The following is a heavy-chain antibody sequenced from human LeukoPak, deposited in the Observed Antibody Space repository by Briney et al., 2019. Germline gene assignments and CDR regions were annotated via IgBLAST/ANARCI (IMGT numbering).Heavy chain of an antibody. J-gene: IGHJ4*02. CDR2: INPNSGGT. V-gene: IGHV1-2*06. CDR1: GYTFTGYY. CDR3: ARSIYSYGPPDY. D-gene: IGHD5-18*01. Sequence: ASVKVSCKASGYTFTGYYMHWVRQAPGQGLEWMGRINPNSGGTNYAQKFQGRVTMTRDTSTSTAYMELSRLRSDDTAVYYCARSIYSYGPPDYWGQGTLVTVSS.